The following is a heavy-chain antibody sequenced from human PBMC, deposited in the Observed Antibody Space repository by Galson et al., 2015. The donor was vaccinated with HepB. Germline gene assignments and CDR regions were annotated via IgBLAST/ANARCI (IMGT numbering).Heavy chain of an antibody. Sequence: QSGAEVKKPGESLKISCKGSGYSFTSYWIGWVRQMPGKGLEWMGIIYPGDSDTRYSPSFQGQVTISADKSISTAYLQWSSLKASDTAMYYCARQVGCSGGSCYRNWFDPWGQGTLVTVSS. CDR2: IYPGDSDT. CDR1: GYSFTSYW. CDR3: ARQVGCSGGSCYRNWFDP. J-gene: IGHJ5*02. D-gene: IGHD2-15*01. V-gene: IGHV5-51*01.